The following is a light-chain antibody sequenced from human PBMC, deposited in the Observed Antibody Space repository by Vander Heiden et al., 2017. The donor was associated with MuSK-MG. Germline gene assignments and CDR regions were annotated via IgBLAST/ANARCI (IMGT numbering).Light chain of an antibody. J-gene: IGLJ2*01. CDR3: SSFTSSNTLR. CDR1: SSDVGGYNY. Sequence: SALTPPASVSGSPGQPITISCTGTSSDVGGYNYVSWYQQHPGKAPNLMMYDVTKRPSGISDRFSGSKSGNTASLTISGLQAEDEADYYCSSFTSSNTLRFGGGTKLTVL. CDR2: DVT. V-gene: IGLV2-14*01.